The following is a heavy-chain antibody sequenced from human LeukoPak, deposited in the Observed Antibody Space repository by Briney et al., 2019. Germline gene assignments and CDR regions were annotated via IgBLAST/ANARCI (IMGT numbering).Heavy chain of an antibody. CDR2: ISWDSGSI. D-gene: IGHD6-13*01. Sequence: PGRSLRLSCAAYGFTVDDYGMGWARHDPGGGMEWVSGISWDSGSIGYAASVKGRFTISRDNAKNSLYLQMNSLRAEDTALYYCAKDLAAAVTGGFDYWGQGTLVTVSS. CDR1: GFTVDDYG. V-gene: IGHV3-9*01. J-gene: IGHJ4*02. CDR3: AKDLAAAVTGGFDY.